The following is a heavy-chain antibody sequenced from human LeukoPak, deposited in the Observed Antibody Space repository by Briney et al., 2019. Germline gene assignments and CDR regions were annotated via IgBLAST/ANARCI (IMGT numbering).Heavy chain of an antibody. CDR2: ISSSSSYI. Sequence: GGSLRLSCAASGFTFSSYSMNWVRQAPGKGLEWVSSISSSSSYIYYADSVKGRFTISRDNAKNSLYLQMNSLRAEDTAVYYCARDRYDILTGYNDAFDLWGPGTKVTVSS. J-gene: IGHJ3*01. CDR1: GFTFSSYS. CDR3: ARDRYDILTGYNDAFDL. D-gene: IGHD3-9*01. V-gene: IGHV3-21*01.